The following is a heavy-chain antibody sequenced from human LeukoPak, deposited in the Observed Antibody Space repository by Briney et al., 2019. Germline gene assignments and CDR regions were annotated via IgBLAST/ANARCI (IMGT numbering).Heavy chain of an antibody. CDR3: AKKSSFGGVPSRSMDV. Sequence: GGSLRLSCAASGFIFSSNSMHWVRQAPGKGLEWVAAISYDGGTKYYGDSVKGRFTISRDNSKNTLYLQMSSLRAEDTAVYYCAKKSSFGGVPSRSMDVWGQGTTVTVSS. CDR1: GFIFSSNS. V-gene: IGHV3-30-3*01. D-gene: IGHD3-3*01. CDR2: ISYDGGTK. J-gene: IGHJ6*02.